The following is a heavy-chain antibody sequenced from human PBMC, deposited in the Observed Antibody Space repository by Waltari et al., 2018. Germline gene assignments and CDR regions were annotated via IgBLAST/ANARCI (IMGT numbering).Heavy chain of an antibody. CDR1: GCSISSYY. V-gene: IGHV4-59*01. D-gene: IGHD6-6*01. CDR3: ARGGLEAFDY. J-gene: IGHJ4*02. CDR2: IYYSGST. Sequence: QVQLQESGPGLVKPSETLSLTCTVSGCSISSYYWSWIPQPPGKGLEWIGYIYYSGSTNYNPSLKSRVTISVDTSKNQFSLKLSSVTAADTAVYYCARGGLEAFDYWGQGTLVTVSS.